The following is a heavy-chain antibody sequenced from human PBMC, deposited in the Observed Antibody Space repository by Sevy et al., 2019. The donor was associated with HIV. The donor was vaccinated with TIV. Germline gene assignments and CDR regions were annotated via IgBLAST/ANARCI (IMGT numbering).Heavy chain of an antibody. J-gene: IGHJ4*02. CDR1: GYYFIGYD. V-gene: IGHV1-2*02. Sequence: ASVKVSCKASGYYFIGYDVHWVRQAPGQGLEWMGWINPNGGGTNIGQKFHGRVTMSRDTSITTAYMELTRLRSNDTGVYFCARSVYGSGTYLNDYWGQGTLVTVSS. CDR2: INPNGGGT. D-gene: IGHD3-10*01. CDR3: ARSVYGSGTYLNDY.